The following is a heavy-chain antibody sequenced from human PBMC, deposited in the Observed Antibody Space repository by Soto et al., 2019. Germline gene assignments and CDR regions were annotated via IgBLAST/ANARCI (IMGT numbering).Heavy chain of an antibody. Sequence: ASVKVSCKASGGTFSSYAISWVRQAPGQGLEWMGGIIPIFGTANYAQKFQGRVTITADESTSTAYMELSSLRSEDTAVYYCARNGGNYPLRPRHYYYYGMDVWGQGTTVTISS. CDR3: ARNGGNYPLRPRHYYYYGMDV. CDR1: GGTFSSYA. D-gene: IGHD4-4*01. CDR2: IIPIFGTA. J-gene: IGHJ6*02. V-gene: IGHV1-69*13.